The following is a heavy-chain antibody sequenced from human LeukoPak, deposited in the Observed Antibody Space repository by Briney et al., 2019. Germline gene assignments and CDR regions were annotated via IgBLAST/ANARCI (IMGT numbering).Heavy chain of an antibody. J-gene: IGHJ4*02. Sequence: PGGSLRLSCAASGFTFSSYAMHWVRQAPGKGLEWVAVISYDGSNKYYADSVKGRFTISRDNSKNTLYLQMNSLRAEDTAVYYCAKAGYSYGWLDYFDYWGQGTLVTVSS. CDR1: GFTFSSYA. D-gene: IGHD5-18*01. CDR2: ISYDGSNK. CDR3: AKAGYSYGWLDYFDY. V-gene: IGHV3-30-3*01.